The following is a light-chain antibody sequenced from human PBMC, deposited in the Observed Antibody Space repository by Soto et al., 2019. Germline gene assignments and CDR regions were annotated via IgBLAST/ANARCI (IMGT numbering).Light chain of an antibody. CDR3: SSYTSSSPRV. J-gene: IGLJ2*01. Sequence: QSALTQPASVPGSPGQSITISCTGTSSDVGGYNYVSWYQQHPGKAPKLMIYDVSNRPSGVSNRFSGSKSGNTASLTISGLQAEDEADYYCSSYTSSSPRVFGGGTKLTVL. V-gene: IGLV2-14*01. CDR2: DVS. CDR1: SSDVGGYNY.